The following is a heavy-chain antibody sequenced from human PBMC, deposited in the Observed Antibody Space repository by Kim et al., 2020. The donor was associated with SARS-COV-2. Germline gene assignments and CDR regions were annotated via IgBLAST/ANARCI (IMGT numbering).Heavy chain of an antibody. D-gene: IGHD1-26*01. V-gene: IGHV3-48*03. CDR1: GFIFSYDA. J-gene: IGHJ4*02. CDR3: VRFSGRSTFYY. Sequence: GGSLRLSCVASGFIFSYDAMTWVRQAPGKGLEWISYINDDGDTTYYADSVKGRFTISRDNATNSVYLQMSSLRAEDTAVYYCVRFSGRSTFYYWGQGALVTVSS. CDR2: INDDGDTT.